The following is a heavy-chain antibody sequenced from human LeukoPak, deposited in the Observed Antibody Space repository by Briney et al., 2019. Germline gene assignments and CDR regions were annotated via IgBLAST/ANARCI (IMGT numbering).Heavy chain of an antibody. CDR1: GFTFSSYG. V-gene: IGHV3-33*08. Sequence: GGSLRLSCAVSGFTFSSYGMHWVRQAPGKGLEWVAVIWYDGSNKYYADSVKGRFTISRDNSKNTLYLQMNSLRAEDTAVYYCARDEREQQLAHWGQGTLVTVSS. CDR3: ARDEREQQLAH. J-gene: IGHJ4*02. CDR2: IWYDGSNK. D-gene: IGHD6-13*01.